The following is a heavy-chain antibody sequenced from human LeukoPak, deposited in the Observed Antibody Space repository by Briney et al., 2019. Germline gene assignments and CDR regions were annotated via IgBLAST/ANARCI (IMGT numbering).Heavy chain of an antibody. V-gene: IGHV1-2*02. J-gene: IGHJ4*02. Sequence: GASVKVSCKASGYTFTGYYMHWVRQAPGQGLEWMGWINPNSGGTNYAQKFQGRATMTRDTSISTAYMELSRLRSDDTAVYYCARQNCSSTSCVLGDFDYWGQGTLVTVSS. CDR2: INPNSGGT. CDR1: GYTFTGYY. D-gene: IGHD2-2*01. CDR3: ARQNCSSTSCVLGDFDY.